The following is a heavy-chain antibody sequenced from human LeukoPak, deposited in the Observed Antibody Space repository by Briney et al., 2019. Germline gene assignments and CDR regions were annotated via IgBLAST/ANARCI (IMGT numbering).Heavy chain of an antibody. D-gene: IGHD1-26*01. CDR1: GYSISSGYY. J-gene: IGHJ4*02. CDR2: VFHTGSS. Sequence: SETLSLTCAVSGYSISSGYYWGWIRQPPGKGPEWIGSVFHTGSSYYIPSLKSRVTISVDTSKNQFSLEVSSVTAAETAIYYCASGISTTGHDYWGQGTLVTVSS. V-gene: IGHV4-38-2*01. CDR3: ASGISTTGHDY.